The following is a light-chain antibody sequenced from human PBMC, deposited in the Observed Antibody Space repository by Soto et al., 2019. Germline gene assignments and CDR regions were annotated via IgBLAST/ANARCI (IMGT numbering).Light chain of an antibody. CDR2: GAS. CDR1: QTVNNNN. J-gene: IGKJ1*01. V-gene: IGKV3-20*01. CDR3: QQYGSSPRT. Sequence: EIVLTQSPGTLSLSPGERATLSCRASQTVNNNNLAWYQQKPGQAPKVLIYGASSRATGIPDRFSGSGSGTDFTLTISRLEPEDFAVYYCQQYGSSPRTFGQGTKVEIK.